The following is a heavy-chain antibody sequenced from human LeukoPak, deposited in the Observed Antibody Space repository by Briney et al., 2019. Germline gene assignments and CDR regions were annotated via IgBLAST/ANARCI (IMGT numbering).Heavy chain of an antibody. CDR3: ARDLDYYDSSGYEEYYFDY. V-gene: IGHV1-69*04. D-gene: IGHD3-22*01. CDR1: GATFSSYA. CDR2: IIPILGIA. Sequence: SVKVSCKASGATFSSYAISWVRQAPGQGLEWMGRIIPILGIANYAQKFQGRVTIAADKSTSTAYMELSSLRSEDTAVYYCARDLDYYDSSGYEEYYFDYWGQGTLVTVSS. J-gene: IGHJ4*02.